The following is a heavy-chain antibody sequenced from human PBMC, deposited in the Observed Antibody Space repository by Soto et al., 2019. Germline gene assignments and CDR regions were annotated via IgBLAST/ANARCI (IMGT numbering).Heavy chain of an antibody. CDR1: GFTFSSYG. J-gene: IGHJ6*04. CDR3: ARDDVLCDGGRCYGVPLDV. V-gene: IGHV3-33*01. Sequence: GGSLRLSCAESGFTFSSYGMHWVRQAPGKGLEWVAVIWYDGSNKYYADSVKGRFTISRDNSKNTLYLQMNSLRAEDTAVYYCARDDVLCDGGRCYGVPLDVWGKGTTVTVSS. CDR2: IWYDGSNK. D-gene: IGHD2-15*01.